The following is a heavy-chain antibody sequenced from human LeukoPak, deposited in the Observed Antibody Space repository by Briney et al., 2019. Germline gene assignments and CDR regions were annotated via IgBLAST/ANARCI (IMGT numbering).Heavy chain of an antibody. D-gene: IGHD6-19*01. J-gene: IGHJ6*02. V-gene: IGHV3-23*01. CDR1: GFTFSSYA. CDR2: ISGSGGTT. CDR3: AKLHSSTSFYYGMDV. Sequence: GGSLRLSCAASGFTFSSYAMSWVRQAPGKGLEWVSTISGSGGTTYYADSVKGRFTISRDNSKNTASLQMNSLRAEDTATYYCAKLHSSTSFYYGMDVWGQGTTVTVSS.